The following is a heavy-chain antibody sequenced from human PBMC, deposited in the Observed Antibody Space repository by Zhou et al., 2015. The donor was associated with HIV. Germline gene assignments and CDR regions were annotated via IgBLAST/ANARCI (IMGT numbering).Heavy chain of an antibody. CDR3: ARSNMNYDYALDL. D-gene: IGHD3-16*01. J-gene: IGHJ3*01. Sequence: QVQLVQSGAEVKKPGSSVKVSCRATGGTFSGSDLSWVRQAPGQGLEWMGRITPMFDIHTYAEKFRARLNITVDRHTSAAYMELSSLTSEDTAVYFCARSNMNYDYALDLWGQGTKVIVS. CDR2: ITPMFDIH. V-gene: IGHV1-69*17. CDR1: GGTFSGSD.